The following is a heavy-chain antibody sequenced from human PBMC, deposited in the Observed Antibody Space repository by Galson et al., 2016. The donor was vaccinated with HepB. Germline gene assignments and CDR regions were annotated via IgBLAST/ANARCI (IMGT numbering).Heavy chain of an antibody. D-gene: IGHD6-19*01. CDR3: AREGSVSGPDFDN. V-gene: IGHV3-72*01. CDR2: TKDRPNSYTA. Sequence: SLRLSCAASGFTFSTYAMHWVRQAPGKGLEWVGRTKDRPNSYTAEYAASVKGRFTISGDDSKNSVYLQMNSLKIEDTAVYYCAREGSVSGPDFDNWGQGTLVTVSS. J-gene: IGHJ4*02. CDR1: GFTFSTYA.